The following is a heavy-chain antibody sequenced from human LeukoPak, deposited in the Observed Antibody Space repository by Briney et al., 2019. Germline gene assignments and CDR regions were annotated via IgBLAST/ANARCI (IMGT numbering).Heavy chain of an antibody. CDR3: AKDVMRYFDWFFDY. J-gene: IGHJ4*02. D-gene: IGHD3-9*01. CDR1: GFTFSSYA. CDR2: ISGSGGGT. V-gene: IGHV3-23*01. Sequence: PGGFLRLSCAASGFTFSSYAMSWVRQAPGKGLEWVSAISGSGGGTYYADSVKGRFTISRDNSKNTLYLQMNSLRAEDTAVYYCAKDVMRYFDWFFDYWGQGTLVTVSS.